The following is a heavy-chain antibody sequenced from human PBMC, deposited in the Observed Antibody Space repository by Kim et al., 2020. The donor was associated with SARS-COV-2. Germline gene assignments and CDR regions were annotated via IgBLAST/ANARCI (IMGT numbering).Heavy chain of an antibody. Sequence: AGDTYYPGSVKGRFTISRENAKNSLYLQMNSLRAGDTAVYYCARGRQLAVCGQGTTVTVSS. V-gene: IGHV3-13*01. J-gene: IGHJ6*02. CDR2: AGDT. D-gene: IGHD6-6*01. CDR3: ARGRQLAV.